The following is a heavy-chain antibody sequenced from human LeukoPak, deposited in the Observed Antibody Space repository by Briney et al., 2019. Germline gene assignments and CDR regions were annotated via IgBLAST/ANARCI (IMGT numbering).Heavy chain of an antibody. CDR2: IKQDGSEK. Sequence: GGSLRLSCAASGFTFSSYWMSWVRQAPGKGLEWVANIKQDGSEKYYVDSVKGRFTISRDNAKNSLYLQMNSLRAEDTAVYYCARERLAARLFYYYMDVWGKGTTVTVSS. D-gene: IGHD6-6*01. CDR1: GFTFSSYW. J-gene: IGHJ6*03. CDR3: ARERLAARLFYYYMDV. V-gene: IGHV3-7*01.